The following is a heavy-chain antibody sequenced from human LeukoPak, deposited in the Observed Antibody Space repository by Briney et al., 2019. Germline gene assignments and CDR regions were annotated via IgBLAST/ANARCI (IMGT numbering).Heavy chain of an antibody. V-gene: IGHV4-38-2*01. Sequence: SETLSLTCAVSGYSISSGYYWGWIRQPPGKGLEWIRSIYHSGSTYYNPSLKSRVTISVDTSKNQFSLKLRSVTAADTAVYYCARGDDSSGWYEAWFDPWGQGTLVTVSS. CDR3: ARGDDSSGWYEAWFDP. J-gene: IGHJ5*02. CDR2: IYHSGST. CDR1: GYSISSGYY. D-gene: IGHD6-19*01.